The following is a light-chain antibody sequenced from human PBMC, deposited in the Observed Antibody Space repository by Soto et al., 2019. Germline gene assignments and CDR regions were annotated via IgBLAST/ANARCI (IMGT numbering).Light chain of an antibody. Sequence: DVVMMQSPLSLPVTLGQPASISCRSRQSRLYSDGHTYLNWFQQRPGQSPRRLIFKISSRDFGVPGRIRRRWSGNDFTPKIRRGEGGDLGVYYCIQGSTWPEHFGQGTKLEI. V-gene: IGKV2-30*01. CDR3: IQGSTWPEH. J-gene: IGKJ2*01. CDR1: QSRLYSDGHTY. CDR2: KIS.